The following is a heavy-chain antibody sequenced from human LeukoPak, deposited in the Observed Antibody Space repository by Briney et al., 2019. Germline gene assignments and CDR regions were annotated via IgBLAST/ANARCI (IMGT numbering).Heavy chain of an antibody. CDR2: IYHSGST. J-gene: IGHJ2*01. CDR3: ARGGLRWYFDL. CDR1: GGSISSGGYS. V-gene: IGHV4-30-2*01. D-gene: IGHD2-15*01. Sequence: SETLSLTCAVSGGSISSGGYSWSWIRQPPGKGLEWIGYIYHSGSTYYNPSLKSRVTISVDRSKNQFSLKLSSVTAADTAVYYCARGGLRWYFDLLGRGTLVTVSS.